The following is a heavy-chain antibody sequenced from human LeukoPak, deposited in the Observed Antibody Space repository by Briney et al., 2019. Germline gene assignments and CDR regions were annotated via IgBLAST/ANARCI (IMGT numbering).Heavy chain of an antibody. CDR3: ARRAYYFYGMDV. CDR1: GYPFTSYW. CDR2: IYPDDSDT. V-gene: IGHV5-51*01. Sequence: GESLKISCQGSGYPFTSYWFAWVRQLPGKGLECMGIIYPDDSDTTYSPSFQGQVTISADKSISTTYLQWNSLKASDTAMYYCARRAYYFYGMDVWGQGTTVTVSS. J-gene: IGHJ6*02.